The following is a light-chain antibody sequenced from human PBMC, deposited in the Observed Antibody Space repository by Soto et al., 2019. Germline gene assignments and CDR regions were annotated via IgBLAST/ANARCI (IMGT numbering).Light chain of an antibody. CDR3: QLFGSSPRFT. CDR2: GAS. Sequence: EIVLTQSPGTLSLSPGQRATLACRASQSVSNNFLAWYQQKAGQAPRLLIYGASSRATGIPDRFSGSGSGTDFTLTISRLEPEDFAVYDCQLFGSSPRFTFGPGTKVDI. CDR1: QSVSNNF. J-gene: IGKJ3*01. V-gene: IGKV3-20*01.